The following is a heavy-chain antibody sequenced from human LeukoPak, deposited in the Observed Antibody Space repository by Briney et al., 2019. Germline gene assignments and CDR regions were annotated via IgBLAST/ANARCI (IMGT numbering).Heavy chain of an antibody. V-gene: IGHV3-74*01. CDR2: INSDGSSI. Sequence: GGSLRLSCAASGFTVSSYYMCWVRQAPGKGLVWVSRINSDGSSITYADSVKGRFTISRDNAKNTLYLQVSSLRAEDTAVYYCVREDDGAGGDFDSWGQGTLFTVSS. D-gene: IGHD4-17*01. CDR3: VREDDGAGGDFDS. J-gene: IGHJ4*02. CDR1: GFTVSSYY.